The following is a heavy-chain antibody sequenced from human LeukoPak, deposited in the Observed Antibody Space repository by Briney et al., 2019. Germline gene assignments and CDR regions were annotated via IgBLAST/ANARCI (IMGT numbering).Heavy chain of an antibody. CDR2: INHSGST. V-gene: IGHV4-34*01. CDR1: GGSFSGYY. CDR3: AREDVYYYDSSGYYNNWFDP. Sequence: SETLSLTCAVYGGSFSGYYWSWIRQPPGKGLEWIGEINHSGSTNYNPSLKSRVTISVDTSKNQFSLKLSSVTAADTAVYYCAREDVYYYDSSGYYNNWFDPWGQGTLVTVSS. J-gene: IGHJ5*02. D-gene: IGHD3-22*01.